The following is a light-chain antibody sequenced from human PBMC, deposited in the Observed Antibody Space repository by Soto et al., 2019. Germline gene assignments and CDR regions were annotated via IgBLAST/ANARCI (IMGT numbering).Light chain of an antibody. CDR2: KVS. V-gene: IGKV2-30*01. J-gene: IGKJ2*01. Sequence: DVVMTQSPLSLPVTLGQPASISCRSSQSLVYSDGNTYLNWFLQRPGQSPRRLIYKVSNRDPEVPDSFSSSGSGTEFTLKISWVEAEDVGVYYCMQAAHCPYTFGRGNRLEIK. CDR3: MQAAHCPYT. CDR1: QSLVYSDGNTY.